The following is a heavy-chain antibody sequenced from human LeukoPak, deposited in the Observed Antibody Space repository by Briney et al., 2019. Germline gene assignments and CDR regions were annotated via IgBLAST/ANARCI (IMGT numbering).Heavy chain of an antibody. CDR3: ARAMVRGVIIIGSAVDY. Sequence: ASVKVSCKASGYTFTSYYMHWVRQAPGQGLEWMGIINPSGGSTSYAQKFQGRVTMTRDMSTSTVYMELSSLRSEDTAVYYCARAMVRGVIIIGSAVDYWGQGTLVTVSS. D-gene: IGHD3-10*01. J-gene: IGHJ4*02. V-gene: IGHV1-46*01. CDR2: INPSGGST. CDR1: GYTFTSYY.